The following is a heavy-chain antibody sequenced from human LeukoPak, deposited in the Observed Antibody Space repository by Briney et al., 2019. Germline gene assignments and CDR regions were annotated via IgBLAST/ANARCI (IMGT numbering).Heavy chain of an antibody. CDR1: GGSITSYY. Sequence: SETLSLTCTVSGGSITSYYWTWIRQPPGKGLEWIGYIYYSGSTSYSPSLKSRVTISVDTSKNQFSLKLSSVTAADTADYYCARVNVHYFDSGGYPFYFDYWGQGTLVTVSS. CDR3: ARVNVHYFDSGGYPFYFDY. CDR2: IYYSGST. V-gene: IGHV4-59*01. D-gene: IGHD3-22*01. J-gene: IGHJ4*02.